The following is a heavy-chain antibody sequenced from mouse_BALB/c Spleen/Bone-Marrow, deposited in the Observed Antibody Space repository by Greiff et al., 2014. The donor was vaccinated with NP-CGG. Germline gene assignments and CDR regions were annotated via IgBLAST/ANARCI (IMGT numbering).Heavy chain of an antibody. J-gene: IGHJ3*01. Sequence: VQLQQSGAELVKPGASVKLSCKASGYTFTSYYMYWVKQRPGQGLEWIGEINPSNGGTNFNEKFKSKATLTVDKSSSTTYMQLSSLTSEDSAVYYCTSFAYWGQGTLVTVSA. CDR3: TSFAY. V-gene: IGHV1S81*02. CDR2: INPSNGGT. CDR1: GYTFTSYY.